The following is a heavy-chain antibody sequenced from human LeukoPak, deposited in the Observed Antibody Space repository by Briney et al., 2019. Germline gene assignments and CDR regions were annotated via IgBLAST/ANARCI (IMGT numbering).Heavy chain of an antibody. D-gene: IGHD6-19*01. Sequence: PSETLSLTCTVSGDSISRSTYYWAWIRQPPGKGLEWIGSVYYGRSPYFNPSLESRATISVDTSKNQFSLKLNSVTAADTAVYYCARLPYSSGWYPYFDYWGQGTLVTVSS. J-gene: IGHJ4*02. CDR1: GDSISRSTYY. CDR2: VYYGRSP. CDR3: ARLPYSSGWYPYFDY. V-gene: IGHV4-39*01.